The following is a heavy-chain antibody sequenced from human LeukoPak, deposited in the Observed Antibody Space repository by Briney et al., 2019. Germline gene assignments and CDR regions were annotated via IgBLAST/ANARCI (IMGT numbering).Heavy chain of an antibody. V-gene: IGHV6-1*01. Sequence: SQTLSLTCAISGDSVSSNSAAWNWIRQSPSXGXXXXXXXXYRSKWYNDYAVSVKSRITINPDTSKNQFSLQLNSVTPEDTAVYYCARDLGIAAAGTGFDYWGQGTLVTVSS. J-gene: IGHJ4*02. CDR3: ARDLGIAAAGTGFDY. CDR1: GDSVSSNSAA. CDR2: XXYRSKWYN. D-gene: IGHD6-13*01.